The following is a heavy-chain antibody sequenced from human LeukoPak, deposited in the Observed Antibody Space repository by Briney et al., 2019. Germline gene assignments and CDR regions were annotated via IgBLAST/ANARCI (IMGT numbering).Heavy chain of an antibody. Sequence: GRTLRLSCAASGYTFSSYAMSWARKAPGKGLECVSAISLNCGGKYYTDSAEGRFTISRDNPKHTIYLQKNSLKAEDAAVYYCAKGFIPAAISVYYYYYGMDVWGKGTTVTVSS. J-gene: IGHJ6*04. CDR3: AKGFIPAAISVYYYYYGMDV. CDR1: GYTFSSYA. CDR2: ISLNCGGK. D-gene: IGHD2-2*01. V-gene: IGHV3-23*01.